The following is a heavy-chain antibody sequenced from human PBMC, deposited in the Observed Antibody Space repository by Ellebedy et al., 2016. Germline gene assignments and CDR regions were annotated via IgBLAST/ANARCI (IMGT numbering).Heavy chain of an antibody. D-gene: IGHD4-17*01. CDR2: ISGGGDTT. Sequence: GGSLRLXXVASGLSFGNFFMSWVRQAPGGGLEWVSTISGGGDTTVSADSVKGRFTISRDNSRNTLYLQMNSLRAEDTAVYYCRQGHYANYWGQGTLVTVSS. V-gene: IGHV3-23*01. J-gene: IGHJ4*02. CDR3: RQGHYANY. CDR1: GLSFGNFF.